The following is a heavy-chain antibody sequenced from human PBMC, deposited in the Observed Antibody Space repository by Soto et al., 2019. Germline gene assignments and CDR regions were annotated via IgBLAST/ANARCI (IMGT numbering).Heavy chain of an antibody. CDR2: INQSGGT. CDR3: AREKTTVSPQYFYYGMDV. V-gene: IGHV4-34*01. CDR1: VRSFAVYD. Sequence: SVNVSRRFAVYVRSFAVYDGSWMREPPGKGLEWIGEINQSGGTNYNPSLKSRVTISVDTTDNQFSLKLNSVTAADTAVYYCAREKTTVSPQYFYYGMDVWGQGTTVS. D-gene: IGHD4-17*01. J-gene: IGHJ6*02.